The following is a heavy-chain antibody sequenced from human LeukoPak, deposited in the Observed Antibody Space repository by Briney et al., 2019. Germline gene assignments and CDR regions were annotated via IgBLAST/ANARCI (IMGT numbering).Heavy chain of an antibody. Sequence: GESLKISCKGSGYTFTSYWIGWVRQMPGKGLEWMGIIYPDDSDTRYSPSFQGQVTISADKSITTAYLQWSSLKASDTAMYYCARLAGYPYDPIDSWGQGTLVTVSS. CDR1: GYTFTSYW. D-gene: IGHD5-18*01. CDR2: IYPDDSDT. CDR3: ARLAGYPYDPIDS. J-gene: IGHJ4*02. V-gene: IGHV5-51*01.